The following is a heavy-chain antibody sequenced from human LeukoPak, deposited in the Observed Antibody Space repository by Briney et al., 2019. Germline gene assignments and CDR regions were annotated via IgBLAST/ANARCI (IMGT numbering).Heavy chain of an antibody. CDR3: AKLGFDSSGSHSLVDY. Sequence: GGSLRLSCAASGFTFSSYGMHWVRQPPGKGLEWVGFVSYDGCKKFYADFVKGRFSISRDNSKNTLYVQMNSLGAEDTALYYCAKLGFDSSGSHSLVDYWGQGTPVTVSS. D-gene: IGHD3-22*01. J-gene: IGHJ4*02. V-gene: IGHV3-30*18. CDR1: GFTFSSYG. CDR2: VSYDGCKK.